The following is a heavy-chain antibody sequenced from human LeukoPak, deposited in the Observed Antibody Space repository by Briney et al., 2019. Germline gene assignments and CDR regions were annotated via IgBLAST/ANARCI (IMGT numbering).Heavy chain of an antibody. CDR3: ARHKGYCSGGSCYSPYNWFDP. V-gene: IGHV1-69*13. J-gene: IGHJ5*02. D-gene: IGHD2-15*01. Sequence: SVKVSCKASGGTFSSYAISWVRQAPGQGGEWRGGIIPIFGTANYAQKCQGRVTITADESTSTAYMELSSLRSEDTAVYYCARHKGYCSGGSCYSPYNWFDPWGQGTLVTVSS. CDR2: IIPIFGTA. CDR1: GGTFSSYA.